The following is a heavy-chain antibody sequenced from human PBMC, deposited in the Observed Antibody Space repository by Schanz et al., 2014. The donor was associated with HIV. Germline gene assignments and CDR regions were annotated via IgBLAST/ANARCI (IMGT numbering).Heavy chain of an antibody. CDR2: INTNGGGT. CDR1: GYSFTSNF. CDR3: ARRRGWGSYRYFPYGLDV. Sequence: QAQLVQSGAEVKKPGASVKVSCKASGYSFTSNFIHWVRQAPGQGLQWMGVINTNGGGTSDTLQGRVTLTRDTSITTAYMELTSLRPEDTAVYYCARRRGWGSYRYFPYGLDVWGQGTTVTVSS. J-gene: IGHJ6*02. V-gene: IGHV1-46*01. D-gene: IGHD3-16*02.